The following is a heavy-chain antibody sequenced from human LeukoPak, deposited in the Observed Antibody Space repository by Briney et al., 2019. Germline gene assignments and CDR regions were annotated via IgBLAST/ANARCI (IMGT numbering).Heavy chain of an antibody. V-gene: IGHV3-7*03. CDR2: INHNGNVN. J-gene: IGHJ4*02. D-gene: IGHD5-12*01. CDR3: VRLVGGDIDY. CDR1: GFTFSSYW. Sequence: GGSLRLSCAASGFTFSSYWMNWARQAPGKGLEWVASINHNGNVNYYVDSVKGRFTISRDNAKNSLYLQMSNLRAEDTAVYFCVRLVGGDIDYWGQGTLVTVSS.